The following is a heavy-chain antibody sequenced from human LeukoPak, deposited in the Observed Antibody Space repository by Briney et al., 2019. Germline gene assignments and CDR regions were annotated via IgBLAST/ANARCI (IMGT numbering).Heavy chain of an antibody. CDR1: GLTVSTNY. D-gene: IGHD6-6*01. Sequence: GLCLRLSCAASGLTVSTNYISGVPQAPGKGLKGVSVFYSGGSTYYAASVKGRITISREHSKKPMLLQMKPPKIEAPARDYFVRGPPYSTSPGLIGRWFDPWGQGTLVTVSS. CDR3: VRGPPYSTSPGLIGRWFDP. CDR2: FYSGGST. J-gene: IGHJ5*02. V-gene: IGHV3-53*01.